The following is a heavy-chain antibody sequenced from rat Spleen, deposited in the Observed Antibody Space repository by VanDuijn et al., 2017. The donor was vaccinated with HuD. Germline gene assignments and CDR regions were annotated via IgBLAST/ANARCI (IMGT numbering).Heavy chain of an antibody. Sequence: EVQLVESDGGLVQPGRSLKLSCAASGFTFSDYYMAWVRQAPTKGLEWVATISSEGRSSYYRDSVKGRFTISRDKAKSTLYLQMDSLRSEDTATYYCVTDNANYGYWYFDFWGPGTMVTVSS. CDR3: VTDNANYGYWYFDF. V-gene: IGHV5-20*01. J-gene: IGHJ1*01. D-gene: IGHD1-7*01. CDR2: ISSEGRSS. CDR1: GFTFSDYY.